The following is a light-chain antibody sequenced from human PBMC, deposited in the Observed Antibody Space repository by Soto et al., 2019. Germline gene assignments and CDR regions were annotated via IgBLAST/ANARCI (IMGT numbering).Light chain of an antibody. J-gene: IGKJ1*01. CDR3: QQRYSTPWT. CDR1: QSISSY. V-gene: IGKV1-39*01. Sequence: DIQMTQSPSSLSASVGDRVTITCRASQSISSYLNWYQQKPGKAPKLLIYAASTLQSGIASRFSGCGSVTDFTFTISTPQLDDLPTSYCQQRYSTPWTFGKGTKVEIK. CDR2: AAS.